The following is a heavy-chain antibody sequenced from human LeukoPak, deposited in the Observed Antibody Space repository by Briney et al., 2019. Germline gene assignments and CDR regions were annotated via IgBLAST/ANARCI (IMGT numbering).Heavy chain of an antibody. D-gene: IGHD2-2*01. CDR1: GFTFSSYP. CDR3: ARDLHYQLLMGEIDY. CDR2: MSSDGSNK. J-gene: IGHJ4*02. V-gene: IGHV3-30*04. Sequence: GGSLRLSCAASGFTFSSYPMHWVRQAPGKGLEWVTLMSSDGSNKYYADSVKGRFTISRDNSKNTLYLQMNSLRAEDTAVYYCARDLHYQLLMGEIDYWGLGTLVTVSS.